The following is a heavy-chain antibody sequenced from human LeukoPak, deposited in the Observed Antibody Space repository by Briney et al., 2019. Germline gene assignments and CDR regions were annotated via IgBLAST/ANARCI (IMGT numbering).Heavy chain of an antibody. CDR3: AKDRVYYYDSSGYYSDY. CDR2: ISGSGGST. CDR1: GFNFSHYT. V-gene: IGHV3-23*01. D-gene: IGHD3-22*01. Sequence: GGSLRLSCTASGFNFSHYTMTWVRQAPGQGLEWVSAISGSGGSTYYADSVKGRFTISRDNSKNTLYLQMNSLRAEDTAVYYCAKDRVYYYDSSGYYSDYWGQGTLVTVSS. J-gene: IGHJ4*02.